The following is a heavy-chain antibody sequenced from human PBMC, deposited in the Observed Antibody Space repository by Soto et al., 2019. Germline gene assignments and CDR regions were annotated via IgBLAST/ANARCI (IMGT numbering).Heavy chain of an antibody. CDR3: AKDRSRLAVAGPYYFDY. D-gene: IGHD6-19*01. CDR2: ISGSGGSP. J-gene: IGHJ4*02. Sequence: GGSLRLSCAASGFSFSTYTMIWVSRAPGKGLEWVSAISGSGGSPSYADSVQGRFTISRDNPKKTLYLQMNSLRAGDTAVYYCAKDRSRLAVAGPYYFDYWGQGTLVTVSS. V-gene: IGHV3-23*01. CDR1: GFSFSTYT.